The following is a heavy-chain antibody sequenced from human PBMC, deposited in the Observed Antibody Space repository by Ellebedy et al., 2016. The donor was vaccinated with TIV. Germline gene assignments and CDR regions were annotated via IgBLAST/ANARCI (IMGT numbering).Heavy chain of an antibody. CDR2: ISTSGDST. D-gene: IGHD6-6*01. Sequence: GGSLRLSCAAAGLTFSTYPMTWVRRAPGKGLEWVSAISTSGDSTYYADSVKGRFTISRDNFKNTLYLQMNRLRAEDTAVYYCVKGMYRSSPDDYWGQGTLVTVSS. CDR3: VKGMYRSSPDDY. J-gene: IGHJ4*02. V-gene: IGHV3-23*01. CDR1: GLTFSTYP.